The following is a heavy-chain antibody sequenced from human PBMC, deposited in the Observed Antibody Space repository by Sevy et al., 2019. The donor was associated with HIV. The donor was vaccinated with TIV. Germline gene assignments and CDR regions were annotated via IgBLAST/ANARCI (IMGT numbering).Heavy chain of an antibody. V-gene: IGHV3-33*06. Sequence: GGSLRLSCAASGFTFSMYGMHWVRQAPGKGLEWVAMIWYDGTNKFYGDSVKGRFTISRDNSKNTLYLQLNGLRAEDTAVYYCAKGARGQWLVDDYYGLDVWGQGTTVTVSS. CDR1: GFTFSMYG. CDR3: AKGARGQWLVDDYYGLDV. CDR2: IWYDGTNK. J-gene: IGHJ6*02. D-gene: IGHD6-19*01.